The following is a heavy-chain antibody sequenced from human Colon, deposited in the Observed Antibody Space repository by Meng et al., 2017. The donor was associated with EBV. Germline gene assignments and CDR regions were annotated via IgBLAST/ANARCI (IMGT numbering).Heavy chain of an antibody. CDR1: GGSISSNGYY. V-gene: IGHV4-39*01. CDR3: ARRRGGSGRDC. J-gene: IGHJ4*02. D-gene: IGHD3-10*01. CDR2: IYHSGST. Sequence: QLKLQEAGPGLVKPSETLSLTFTVSGGSISSNGYYWDWVRQPPGKGLEWIGAIYHSGSTSYNPSLQSRVTMFVDTSKNQFSLMLTSVTATDTAVYYCARRRGGSGRDCWGQGTLVTVSS.